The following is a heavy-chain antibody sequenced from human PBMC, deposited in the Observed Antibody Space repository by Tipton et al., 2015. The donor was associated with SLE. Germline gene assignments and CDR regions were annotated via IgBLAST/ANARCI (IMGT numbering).Heavy chain of an antibody. D-gene: IGHD4-17*01. CDR2: VYYTGST. V-gene: IGHV4-39*07. J-gene: IGHJ6*03. CDR3: ARAVPFGDYAGLPNYYMDV. CDR1: GGSISSSSYY. Sequence: TLSLTCPVSGGSISSSSYYWGWMRQPPGRGLEWIASVYYTGSTYYNPSLKSRVSISVDRSRNQVSLKLTSVTAADTAVYHCARAVPFGDYAGLPNYYMDVWGTGTTVTVSS.